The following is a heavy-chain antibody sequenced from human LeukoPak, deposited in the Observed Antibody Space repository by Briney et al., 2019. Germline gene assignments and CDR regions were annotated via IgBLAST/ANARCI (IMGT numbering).Heavy chain of an antibody. CDR2: IRQDGSEK. J-gene: IGHJ5*02. Sequence: HPGGSLRLSCAVSGFTFSSYWMSWVRQAPGKGLEWVANIRQDGSEKNYVDSVKGRFTISRDNAKNSLYLQMNSLRAEDTAVYYCVRQAGVSWGQGTLVTVSS. D-gene: IGHD6-19*01. V-gene: IGHV3-7*01. CDR3: VRQAGVS. CDR1: GFTFSSYW.